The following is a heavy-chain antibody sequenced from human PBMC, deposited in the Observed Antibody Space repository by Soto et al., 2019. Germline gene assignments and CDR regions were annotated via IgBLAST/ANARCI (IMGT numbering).Heavy chain of an antibody. CDR3: ASTRYGSGSYLSDY. V-gene: IGHV3-33*01. CDR1: GFTFSSYG. Sequence: QVQLVESGGGVVQPGRSLRLSCAASGFTFSSYGMHWVRQAPGKGLEWVAVIWYDGSNKYYADSVKGRFTISRDNSNNTLYLQMNSLRAEDTAVYYCASTRYGSGSYLSDYWGQGTLVTVSS. D-gene: IGHD3-10*01. CDR2: IWYDGSNK. J-gene: IGHJ4*02.